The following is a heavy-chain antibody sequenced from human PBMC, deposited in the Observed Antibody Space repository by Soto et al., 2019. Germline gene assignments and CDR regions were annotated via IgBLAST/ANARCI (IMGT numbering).Heavy chain of an antibody. V-gene: IGHV3-21*01. J-gene: IGHJ6*02. D-gene: IGHD6-13*01. CDR3: ARDYSSTGGMDV. CDR1: GFTFSSYS. Sequence: RLSCAASGFTFSSYSMNWVRQAPGKGLEWVSSISSSSSYIYYADSVKGRFTISRDNAKNSLYLQMNSLRAEDTAVYYCARDYSSTGGMDVWGQGTTVTLSS. CDR2: ISSSSSYI.